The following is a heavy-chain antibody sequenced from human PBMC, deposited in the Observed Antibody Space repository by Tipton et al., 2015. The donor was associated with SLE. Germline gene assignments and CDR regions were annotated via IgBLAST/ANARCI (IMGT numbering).Heavy chain of an antibody. CDR2: IYHSGST. CDR3: ARLLRDAFDI. CDR1: GGSISSSSYY. Sequence: TLSLTCTVSGGSISSSSYYWGWIRQPPGKGLEWIGSIYHSGSTYYNPSLKSRVTISVDTSKNQFSLKLSSVTAADTAVYYCARLLRDAFDIWGQGTMVTVSS. J-gene: IGHJ3*02. D-gene: IGHD3-3*01. V-gene: IGHV4-39*07.